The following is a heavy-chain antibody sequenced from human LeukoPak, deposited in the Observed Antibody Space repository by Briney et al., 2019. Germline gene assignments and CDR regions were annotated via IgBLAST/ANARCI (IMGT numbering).Heavy chain of an antibody. CDR3: ARCPYSDSGVWEAFEY. D-gene: IGHD5-12*01. V-gene: IGHV4-39*01. CDR1: GGSTSSGSNY. J-gene: IGHJ4*02. Sequence: SETLSHTCIVSGGSTSSGSNYWGWIRQPPGKGLEWTGSMHYSGITYYNPSLTSRVTISVDTSKNQFSLRLTSVTAADTAVYYCARCPYSDSGVWEAFEYGGEGTLVTVSS. CDR2: MHYSGIT.